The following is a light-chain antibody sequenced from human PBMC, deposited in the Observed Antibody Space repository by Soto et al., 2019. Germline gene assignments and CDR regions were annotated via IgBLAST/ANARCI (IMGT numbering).Light chain of an antibody. CDR3: QQTRSYPST. CDR1: QSINSN. V-gene: IGKV3-15*01. J-gene: IGKJ4*01. Sequence: IVMTQSPATLSVSPGERATLSCRASQSINSNLAWYQQKPGQAPRLLMFRASIRATGFPARFSGSGSGTEFNITISSLQAEDFATYYCQQTRSYPSTFGGGTKVDIK. CDR2: RAS.